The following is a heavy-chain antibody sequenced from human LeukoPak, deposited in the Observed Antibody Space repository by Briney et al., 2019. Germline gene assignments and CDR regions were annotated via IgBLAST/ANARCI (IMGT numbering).Heavy chain of an antibody. CDR3: VSGLRRPAY. V-gene: IGHV3-23*01. D-gene: IGHD5-12*01. Sequence: GGSLRLSCAASGFTFSAYDMIWVRQSPGKGLEWVSSISASGFENFCPDSVKGRFTISRDNSNYALYLQMNTLRVEDTAVYYCVSGLRRPAYWGQGTLVTVSS. CDR2: ISASGFEN. CDR1: GFTFSAYD. J-gene: IGHJ4*02.